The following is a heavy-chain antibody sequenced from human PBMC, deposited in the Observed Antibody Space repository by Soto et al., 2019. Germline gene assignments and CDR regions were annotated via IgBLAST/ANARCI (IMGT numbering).Heavy chain of an antibody. CDR2: INHSGST. Sequence: ASETLSLTCAVYGGSFSGYYWSWIRQPPGKGLEWIGEINHSGSTNYNPSLKSRVTISVDTSKNQFSLKLSSVTAADTAVYYCARGYCSGGSCLGGTWFDPWGQGTLVTVSS. CDR1: GGSFSGYY. V-gene: IGHV4-34*01. CDR3: ARGYCSGGSCLGGTWFDP. J-gene: IGHJ5*02. D-gene: IGHD2-15*01.